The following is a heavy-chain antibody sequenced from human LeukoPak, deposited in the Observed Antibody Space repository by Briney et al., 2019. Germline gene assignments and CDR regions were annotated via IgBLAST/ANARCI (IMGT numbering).Heavy chain of an antibody. D-gene: IGHD6-19*01. V-gene: IGHV3-21*01. Sequence: GGSLRLSRAASGFTFSGYSMNWVRQAPGKGLEWVSSISSSSIYIYYADSVKGRFTISRDNAKTSLYLQMNSLRAEDTAVYYCARELSGIGRYYYYYYMDVWGKGTTVTVSS. CDR3: ARELSGIGRYYYYYYMDV. J-gene: IGHJ6*03. CDR1: GFTFSGYS. CDR2: ISSSSIYI.